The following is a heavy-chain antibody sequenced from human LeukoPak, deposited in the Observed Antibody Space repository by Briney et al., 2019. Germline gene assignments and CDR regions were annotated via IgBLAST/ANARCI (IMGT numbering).Heavy chain of an antibody. CDR1: GFTFSDYF. CDR3: AKVLKLWFGDY. CDR2: INSAGDNI. D-gene: IGHD3-10*01. J-gene: IGHJ4*02. Sequence: GGSLRLSCVASGFTFSDYFMSWIRQAPGKGLEWLSFINSAGDNIYYADSVKGRFTISRDNAKKTLYLEMNSLRMEDTAVYYCAKVLKLWFGDYWGQGTLVTVSS. V-gene: IGHV3-11*01.